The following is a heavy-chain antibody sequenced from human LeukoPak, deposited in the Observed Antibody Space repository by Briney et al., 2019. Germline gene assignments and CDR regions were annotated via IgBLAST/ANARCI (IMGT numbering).Heavy chain of an antibody. CDR1: GGSFSGYY. Sequence: SETLSLTCAVYGGSFSGYYWSWIRQPPGKGLEWIGEINHSGSTNYNPSLKSRVTISVDTSKNQFSLKLSSVTAADTAVYYCARDGLVRGYYYYYMDVWGKGTTVTVSS. V-gene: IGHV4-34*01. CDR3: ARDGLVRGYYYYYMDV. J-gene: IGHJ6*03. CDR2: INHSGST. D-gene: IGHD3-10*01.